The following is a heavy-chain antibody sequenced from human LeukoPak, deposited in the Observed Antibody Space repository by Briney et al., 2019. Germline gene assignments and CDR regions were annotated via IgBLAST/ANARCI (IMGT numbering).Heavy chain of an antibody. V-gene: IGHV4-39*07. D-gene: IGHD6-13*01. Sequence: SETLSLTCTVSGGSISSGSYYWGWIRQPPGKGLEWIGSIYYSGSTYYNPSLKSRVTISVDTSKNQFSLKLSSVTAADTAVYYCARDYKGSSWIRNWFDPWGQGTLVTVSS. CDR1: GGSISSGSYY. J-gene: IGHJ5*02. CDR3: ARDYKGSSWIRNWFDP. CDR2: IYYSGST.